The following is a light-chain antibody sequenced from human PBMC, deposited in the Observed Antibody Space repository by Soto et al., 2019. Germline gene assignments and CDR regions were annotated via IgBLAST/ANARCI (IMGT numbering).Light chain of an antibody. V-gene: IGKV3-20*01. CDR3: QQYGSSPRMYA. CDR2: GAS. CDR1: QSVSSSY. Sequence: EIVLTQSPGTMSLSPGERATLSCRASQSVSSSYLAWYQQKPGHAPRLLIYGASIRATGIPDRFSGSGSGTDFTFTISRLEPEDVAVYYCQQYGSSPRMYAFGQGTKLQFK. J-gene: IGKJ2*01.